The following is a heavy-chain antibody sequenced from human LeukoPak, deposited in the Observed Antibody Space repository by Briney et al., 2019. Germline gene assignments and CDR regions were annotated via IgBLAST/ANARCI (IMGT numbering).Heavy chain of an antibody. J-gene: IGHJ2*01. CDR2: LSTSGSTI. D-gene: IGHD3/OR15-3a*01. V-gene: IGHV3-48*03. CDR3: ARDHGRWYFDL. Sequence: PSETLSLTCTVSGGSISSYHWNWVRQAPGKGLEWVSYLSTSGSTIYYADSVKGRFTISRDNAKNSLYLQMNSLRAEDTAVYYCARDHGRWYFDLWGRGTLVTVSS. CDR1: GGSISSYH.